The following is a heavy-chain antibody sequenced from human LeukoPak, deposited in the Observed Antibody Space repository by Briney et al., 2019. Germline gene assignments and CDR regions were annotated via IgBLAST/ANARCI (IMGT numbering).Heavy chain of an antibody. CDR3: ARQILGVVPAAITNDY. V-gene: IGHV4-34*01. CDR2: INHSGNT. Sequence: KTSETLSLTCAVYGGSFSGYYWSWIRQPPGKGLEWIGEINHSGNTNYNPSLKSRVTISVDTSKNQFSLKLSSVTAADTAVYYCARQILGVVPAAITNDYWGQGTLVTVSS. CDR1: GGSFSGYY. J-gene: IGHJ4*02. D-gene: IGHD2-2*02.